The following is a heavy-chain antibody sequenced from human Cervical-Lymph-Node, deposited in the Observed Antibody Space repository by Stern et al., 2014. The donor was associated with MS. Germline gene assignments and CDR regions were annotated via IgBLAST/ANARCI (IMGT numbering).Heavy chain of an antibody. CDR2: LRKKGNRYST. D-gene: IGHD1-14*01. J-gene: IGHJ3*02. Sequence: EVQLVESGGGLVQPGGSLRLSCAASGFTFSDHYMDWVRQAPGQGLEWLCRLRKKGNRYSTEYAPSVKGKFTISRDDSKNSLYLQMNSLTTEDTAVYYCARIGPPLQDAFDIWGRGTMVTVSS. CDR1: GFTFSDHY. V-gene: IGHV3-72*01. CDR3: ARIGPPLQDAFDI.